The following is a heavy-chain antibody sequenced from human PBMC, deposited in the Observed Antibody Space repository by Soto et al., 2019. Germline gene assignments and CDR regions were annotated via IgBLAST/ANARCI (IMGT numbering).Heavy chain of an antibody. Sequence: SVKVSCKASGGTFSSYAISWVRQAPGQGLEWMGGIIPIFGTANYAQKFQGRVTITADESTSTAYMELSSLRSEDTAVYYCARDYEGRITIFGVVPRGFDPWGQGTLVTVSS. V-gene: IGHV1-69*13. CDR3: ARDYEGRITIFGVVPRGFDP. CDR1: GGTFSSYA. D-gene: IGHD3-3*01. CDR2: IIPIFGTA. J-gene: IGHJ5*02.